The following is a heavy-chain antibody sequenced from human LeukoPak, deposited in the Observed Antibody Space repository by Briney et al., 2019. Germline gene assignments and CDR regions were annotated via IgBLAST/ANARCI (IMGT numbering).Heavy chain of an antibody. Sequence: SVKVSCKASGYTFTSYYMHWVRQAPGQGLEWMGRIIAIFGTANYAQKFQGRVTITTDESTSTAYMELSSLRSEDTAVYYCAREVYYDSSGYYRPYYFDYWGQGTLVTVSS. CDR2: IIAIFGTA. D-gene: IGHD3-22*01. CDR1: GYTFTSYY. V-gene: IGHV1-69*05. CDR3: AREVYYDSSGYYRPYYFDY. J-gene: IGHJ4*02.